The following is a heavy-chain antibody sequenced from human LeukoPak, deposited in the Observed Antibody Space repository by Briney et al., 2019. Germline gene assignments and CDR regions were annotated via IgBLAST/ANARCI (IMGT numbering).Heavy chain of an antibody. CDR2: ISGSGGST. V-gene: IGHV3-23*01. CDR3: ARFSGWGYYYFDY. D-gene: IGHD6-19*01. CDR1: GFTFSSYA. J-gene: IGHJ4*02. Sequence: GGSLRLSCAASGFTFSSYAMHWVRQAPGKGLEWVSAISGSGGSTYYADSVKGRFTISRDNSKNTLYLQMNSLRAEDTAVYYCARFSGWGYYYFDYWGQGTLVTVSS.